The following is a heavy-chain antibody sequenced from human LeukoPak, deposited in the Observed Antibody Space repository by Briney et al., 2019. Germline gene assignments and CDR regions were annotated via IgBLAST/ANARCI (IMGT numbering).Heavy chain of an antibody. J-gene: IGHJ4*02. CDR2: IYYSGST. CDR3: ARHETTVIVFDY. CDR1: GGSFSGYY. Sequence: SETLPLTCAVYGGSFSGYYWSWIRQPPGKGLEWIGYIYYSGSTSYNPSLKSRVTISLDTSKNQFSLKLSSVTAADTAVYYCARHETTVIVFDYWGQGTLVTVSS. V-gene: IGHV4-59*08. D-gene: IGHD4-17*01.